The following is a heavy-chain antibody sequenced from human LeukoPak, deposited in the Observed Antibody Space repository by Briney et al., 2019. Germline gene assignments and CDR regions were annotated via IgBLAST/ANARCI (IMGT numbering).Heavy chain of an antibody. V-gene: IGHV4-59*01. J-gene: IGHJ4*02. CDR1: GGSISSYY. CDR2: IYYSGST. CDR3: ARVGGGSYLQYYFDY. D-gene: IGHD1-26*01. Sequence: PSETLSLTCTVSGGSISSYYWSWIRQPPGKGLEWIGYIYYSGSTNYNPSLKSRVTISVDTSKNQFSLKLSSVTAADTAVYYCARVGGGSYLQYYFDYWGQGTLVTVSS.